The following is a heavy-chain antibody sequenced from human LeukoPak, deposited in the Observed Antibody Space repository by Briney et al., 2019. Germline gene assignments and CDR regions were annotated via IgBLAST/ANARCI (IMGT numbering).Heavy chain of an antibody. V-gene: IGHV3-21*01. Sequence: PGGSLRLSCAASGFTFSSYSMNWVRQAPGKGLEWVSSISSSSSYIYYADSVKGRFTISRDNAKNSLYLQMNSLRAEDTAVYYCARDVRPYYYGSGSEGDDYWGQGTLVTVSS. D-gene: IGHD3-10*01. CDR2: ISSSSSYI. CDR1: GFTFSSYS. J-gene: IGHJ4*02. CDR3: ARDVRPYYYGSGSEGDDY.